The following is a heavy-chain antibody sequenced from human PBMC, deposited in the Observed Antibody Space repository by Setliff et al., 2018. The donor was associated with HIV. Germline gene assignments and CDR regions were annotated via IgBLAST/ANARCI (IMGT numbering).Heavy chain of an antibody. CDR1: GGFISNHY. CDR3: ARDVGLCGVDCWPYFYFDL. Sequence: KSSETLSLTCTLSGGFISNHYWNWIRQPPGKGLEWIGSTHYSGSSYYSPSLKSRVTISLDTSKNQFSLKLSSMTAADTAVYYCARDVGLCGVDCWPYFYFDLWGRGNLVTVSS. CDR2: THYSGSS. J-gene: IGHJ2*01. V-gene: IGHV4-59*11. D-gene: IGHD2-21*02.